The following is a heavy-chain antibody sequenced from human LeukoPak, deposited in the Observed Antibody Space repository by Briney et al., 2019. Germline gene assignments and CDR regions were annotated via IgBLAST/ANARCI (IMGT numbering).Heavy chain of an antibody. CDR2: INPNSGGT. Sequence: ASVKVSCKVSGYTLTELSMHWVRQAPGQGLEWMGRINPNSGGTNYAQKFQGRVTMTRDTSISTAYMELSRLRSDDTAVYYCARDTLWSPWGQGTLVTVSS. CDR3: ARDTLWSP. CDR1: GYTLTELS. J-gene: IGHJ5*02. V-gene: IGHV1-2*06. D-gene: IGHD3-10*01.